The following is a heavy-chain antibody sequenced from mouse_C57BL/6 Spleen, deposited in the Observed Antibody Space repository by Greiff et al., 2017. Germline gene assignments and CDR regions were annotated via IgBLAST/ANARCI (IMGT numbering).Heavy chain of an antibody. V-gene: IGHV1-50*01. CDR2: IDPSDSYT. D-gene: IGHD2-4*01. CDR1: GYTFTSYW. J-gene: IGHJ1*03. CDR3: ARRYYDYDVGYFDV. Sequence: VQLQQPGAELVKPGASVKLSCKASGYTFTSYWMQWVKQRPGQGLEWIGEIDPSDSYTNYNQKFKGKATLTVDTSSSTAYMQLSSLTSEDSAVYYCARRYYDYDVGYFDVWGTGTTVTVSS.